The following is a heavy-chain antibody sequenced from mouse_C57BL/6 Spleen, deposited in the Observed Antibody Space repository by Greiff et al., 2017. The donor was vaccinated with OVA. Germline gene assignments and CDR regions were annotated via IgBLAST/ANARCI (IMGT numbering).Heavy chain of an antibody. V-gene: IGHV2-5*01. CDR2: IWRGGST. CDR3: AKNEGGYGSSYGWFAY. J-gene: IGHJ3*01. CDR1: GFSLTSYG. Sequence: QVQLKESGPGLVQPSQSLSITCTVSGFSLTSYGVHWVRQSPGKGLEWLGVIWRGGSTDYNAAFMSRLSITKDNSKSQVFFKMNSLQADDTAIYYCAKNEGGYGSSYGWFAYWGQGTLVTVSA. D-gene: IGHD1-1*01.